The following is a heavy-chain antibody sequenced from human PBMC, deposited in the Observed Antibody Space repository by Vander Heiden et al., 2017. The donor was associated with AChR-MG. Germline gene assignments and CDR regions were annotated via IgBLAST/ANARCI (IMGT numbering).Heavy chain of an antibody. CDR1: GFTFSSYA. CDR2: ISGSGGST. CDR3: AKDSSVFGVVMEYYFDY. J-gene: IGHJ4*02. V-gene: IGHV3-23*01. D-gene: IGHD3-3*01. Sequence: EVQLLESGGGLVQPGGSLRLSCAAAGFTFSSYAMSWVRQAPGKGLEWVSAISGSGGSTYYADAVKGRFTSSRDNSKNTLYLQMNSLRAEDTAVYYCAKDSSVFGVVMEYYFDYWCQGTLGTVSS.